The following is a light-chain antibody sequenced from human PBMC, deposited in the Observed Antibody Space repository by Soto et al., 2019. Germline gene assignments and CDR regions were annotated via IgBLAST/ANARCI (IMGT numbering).Light chain of an antibody. CDR3: QQYENLPLT. J-gene: IGKJ4*02. CDR2: DAS. CDR1: QDIRNH. V-gene: IGKV1-33*01. Sequence: DIQLTQSPSSLSASVGDRVTITCQASQDIRNHLNWYQQKAGKAPTLLIYDASKLETGVPSRFSGSRSGTDFTITISSLQPEDLATYFWQQYENLPLTFGGGTKVE.